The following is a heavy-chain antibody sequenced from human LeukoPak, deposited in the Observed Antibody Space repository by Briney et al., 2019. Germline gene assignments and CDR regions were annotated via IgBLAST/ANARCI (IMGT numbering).Heavy chain of an antibody. CDR2: FDPEGGEM. D-gene: IGHD3-10*01. V-gene: IGHV1-24*01. Sequence: ASVKVSCKVSGYSLTEISMYWVRQAPGKGLEWMGGFDPEGGEMIYAQKFQGRVIMTEDTSTDTAYMEVISLRSEDTAVYYCAMRVRGVIIEDYWGQGTLVTVSS. CDR1: GYSLTEIS. J-gene: IGHJ4*02. CDR3: AMRVRGVIIEDY.